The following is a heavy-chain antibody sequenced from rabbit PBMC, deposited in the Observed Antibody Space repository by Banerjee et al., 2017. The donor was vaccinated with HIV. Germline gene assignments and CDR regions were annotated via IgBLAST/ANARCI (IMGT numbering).Heavy chain of an antibody. CDR2: INTSTGNT. Sequence: QSLEESGGGLVKPGASLTLTCTASGFIFSDNYAMCWVRQAPGKGLEWIACINTSTGNTVYASWAKGPFTISKTSSTTVTLQVTSLTAADTATYFCARANDGVVGLNLWGQGTLVTVS. J-gene: IGHJ4*01. D-gene: IGHD2-1*01. CDR3: ARANDGVVGLNL. CDR1: GFIFSDNYA. V-gene: IGHV1S40*01.